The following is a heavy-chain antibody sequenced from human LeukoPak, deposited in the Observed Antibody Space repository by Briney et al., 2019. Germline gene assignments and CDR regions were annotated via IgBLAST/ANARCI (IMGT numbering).Heavy chain of an antibody. CDR2: ISGSGGST. D-gene: IGHD6-13*01. CDR3: APSGRGIAAAGIVY. Sequence: PGGSLRLSCAASGFTFSSYAMSWVRQAPGKGLEWVSAISGSGGSTYYADSVKGRFTISRDNSKNTLYLQMNSLRAEDTAVYYCAPSGRGIAAAGIVYWGQGTLVTVSS. J-gene: IGHJ4*02. V-gene: IGHV3-23*01. CDR1: GFTFSSYA.